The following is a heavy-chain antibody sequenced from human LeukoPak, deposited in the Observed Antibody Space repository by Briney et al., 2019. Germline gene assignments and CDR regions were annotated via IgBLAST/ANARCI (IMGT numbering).Heavy chain of an antibody. CDR2: ISWNSGSI. D-gene: IGHD6-19*01. V-gene: IGHV3-9*01. J-gene: IGHJ6*02. Sequence: PGRSLGLSCAASGFTFDDYAMHWVRQAPGKGLEWVSGISWNSGSIGYADSVKGRFTISRDNAKNSLYLQMNSLRAEDTALYYCAKESVAVAGPLYYYYYGMDVWGQGTTVTVSS. CDR3: AKESVAVAGPLYYYYYGMDV. CDR1: GFTFDDYA.